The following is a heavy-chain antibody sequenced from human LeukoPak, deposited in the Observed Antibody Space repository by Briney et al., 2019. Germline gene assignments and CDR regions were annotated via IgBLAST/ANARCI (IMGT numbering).Heavy chain of an antibody. J-gene: IGHJ6*03. Sequence: SETLSLTCTVSGSSISSYYWSWIRQPAGKGLEWIGRIYTSGSTNYNPSLKSRVTISVDTSKNQFSLKLSSVTAADTAVYYCARDRRYNWNPHYYMDVWGKGTTVTVSS. CDR2: IYTSGST. V-gene: IGHV4-4*07. D-gene: IGHD1-20*01. CDR1: GSSISSYY. CDR3: ARDRRYNWNPHYYMDV.